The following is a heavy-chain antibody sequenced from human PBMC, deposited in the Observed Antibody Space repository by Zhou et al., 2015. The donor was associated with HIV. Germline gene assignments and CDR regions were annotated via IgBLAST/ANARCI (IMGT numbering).Heavy chain of an antibody. V-gene: IGHV1-69*01. CDR2: IIPIFGTA. CDR1: GGTFSSYA. J-gene: IGHJ6*03. Sequence: QVQLVQSGAEVKKPGSSVKVSCKASGGTFSSYAISWVRQAPGQGLEWMGGIIPIFGTANYAQKFQGRVTITADESTSTAYMELSSLRSEDTAVYYCARARPYDVVVPAAIGALGYYYMDVWGKGTTVTVSS. D-gene: IGHD2-2*02. CDR3: ARARPYDVVVPAAIGALGYYYMDV.